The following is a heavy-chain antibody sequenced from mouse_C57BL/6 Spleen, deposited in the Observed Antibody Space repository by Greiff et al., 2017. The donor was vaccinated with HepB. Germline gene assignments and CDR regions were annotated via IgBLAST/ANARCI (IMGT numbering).Heavy chain of an antibody. D-gene: IGHD2-4*01. J-gene: IGHJ3*01. Sequence: LVESGAELVRPGASVKLSCKASGYTFTDYYINWVKQRPGQGLEWIARIYPGSGNTYYNEKFKGKATLTAEKSSSTAYMQLSSLTSEDSAVYFCARGDYDYDESPRLSAYWGQGTLVTVSA. CDR3: ARGDYDYDESPRLSAY. V-gene: IGHV1-76*01. CDR2: IYPGSGNT. CDR1: GYTFTDYY.